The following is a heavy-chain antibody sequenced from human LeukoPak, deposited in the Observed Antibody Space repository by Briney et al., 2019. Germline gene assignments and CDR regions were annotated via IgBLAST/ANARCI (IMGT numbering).Heavy chain of an antibody. Sequence: PSETLSLTCTISGGSISSYIWSWIRQPPGKGLEWIGHIYYSGSTHYNPSLKSRVTISLDTSKNQLSLKVTSVTAADTALYYCARGCCTCAACYPGGVWLDPWGQGTLATVSS. D-gene: IGHD2-8*02. CDR1: GGSISSYI. CDR2: IYYSGST. J-gene: IGHJ5*02. CDR3: ARGCCTCAACYPGGVWLDP. V-gene: IGHV4-59*01.